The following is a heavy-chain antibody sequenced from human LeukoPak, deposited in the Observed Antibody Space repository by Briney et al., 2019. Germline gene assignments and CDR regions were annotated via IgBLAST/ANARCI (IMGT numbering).Heavy chain of an antibody. J-gene: IGHJ1*01. Sequence: ASVKVSCKASGYTFTSYYMHWVRQAPGQGLEWMGIINPSGGSTSYAQKFQGRVTMTRDTSTSTVYMELSSLRSEDTAVYYCARSGYSSGWYHEYFQHWGQGTLVTVSS. V-gene: IGHV1-46*01. CDR2: INPSGGST. D-gene: IGHD6-19*01. CDR3: ARSGYSSGWYHEYFQH. CDR1: GYTFTSYY.